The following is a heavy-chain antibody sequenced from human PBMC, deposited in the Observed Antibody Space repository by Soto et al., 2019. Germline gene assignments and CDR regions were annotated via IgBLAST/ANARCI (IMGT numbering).Heavy chain of an antibody. Sequence: AAVKVSCKASGYTFTSYGISWVRQAPGQGLDWMGWISAYNGNTKYAQDLQGRVTMTTDTSTSTAYMELRSLRSDDTAVYYCARFSGGSYNTYYFYYGMDVWGQGTTVTVSS. CDR2: ISAYNGNT. J-gene: IGHJ6*02. CDR3: ARFSGGSYNTYYFYYGMDV. CDR1: GYTFTSYG. D-gene: IGHD2-15*01. V-gene: IGHV1-18*01.